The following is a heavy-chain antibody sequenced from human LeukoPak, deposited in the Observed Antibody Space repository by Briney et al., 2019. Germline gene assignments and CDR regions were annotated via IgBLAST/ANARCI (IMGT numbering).Heavy chain of an antibody. CDR2: INHSGST. J-gene: IGHJ4*02. CDR1: GGSFSGYY. Sequence: PSETLSLTCAVYGGSFSGYYWSWIRQPPGKGLEWIGEINHSGSTSYNPSLKSRVAISIDTSKNQFSLKLTSVTAADTAMYYCAREHIAVVTAIHLFDYWGQGTLVTVSS. D-gene: IGHD2-21*02. CDR3: AREHIAVVTAIHLFDY. V-gene: IGHV4-34*01.